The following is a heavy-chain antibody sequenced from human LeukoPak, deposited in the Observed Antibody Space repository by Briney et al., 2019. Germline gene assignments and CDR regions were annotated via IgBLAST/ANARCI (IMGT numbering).Heavy chain of an antibody. CDR2: INTDGSST. V-gene: IGHV3-74*01. J-gene: IGHJ4*02. CDR3: AKDLDSSGSYDGVHS. Sequence: GGSLRLSCAASGFTFSSYWMHWVRHTPGKGLVWVSHINTDGSSTRYADSVKGRFTISRDNAKNTLYLQMNSLRVEDTAVYYCAKDLDSSGSYDGVHSWGQGTLVTVSS. D-gene: IGHD3-22*01. CDR1: GFTFSSYW.